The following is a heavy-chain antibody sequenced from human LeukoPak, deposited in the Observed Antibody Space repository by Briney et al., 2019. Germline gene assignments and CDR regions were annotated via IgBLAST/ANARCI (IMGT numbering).Heavy chain of an antibody. J-gene: IGHJ4*02. V-gene: IGHV1-2*02. CDR3: ASIGGTSLEY. CDR2: INPNSGGT. D-gene: IGHD4-23*01. Sequence: ASVTVSFKASGYTFTDHYMHWVRQAPGQGLEWVGWINPNSGGTNYAQKFQGRVTMTRDTSINTAYMEVSRLRSDDTAVYYCASIGGTSLEYWGQGTLVTVSS. CDR1: GYTFTDHY.